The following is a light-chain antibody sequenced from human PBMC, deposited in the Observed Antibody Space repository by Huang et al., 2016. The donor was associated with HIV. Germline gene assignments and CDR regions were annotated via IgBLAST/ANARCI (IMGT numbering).Light chain of an antibody. CDR1: QSVSSN. V-gene: IGKV3D-15*01. CDR2: GAS. J-gene: IGKJ2*01. CDR3: QQYNNWPPVT. Sequence: EVVMTQSPATRSVSPGERATLSCRTSQSVSSNLAWYQQKPGQAPRLLIYGASTRATGSPARFSGSGSGTEFTLTISSLQSEDFAVYYCQQYNNWPPVTFGQGTKLEIK.